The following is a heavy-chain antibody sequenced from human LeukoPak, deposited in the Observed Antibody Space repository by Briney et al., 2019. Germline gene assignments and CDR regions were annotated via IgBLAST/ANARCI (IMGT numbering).Heavy chain of an antibody. V-gene: IGHV1-18*01. CDR3: ALNYYDSSSFDY. D-gene: IGHD3-22*01. CDR2: ISAYNGNT. Sequence: ASVKVSCKASGGTFSSYAISWVRQAPGQGLEWMGWISAYNGNTNYAQKLQGRVTMTTDTSTSTAYMELRSLRSDDTAVYYCALNYYDSSSFDYWGQGTLVTVSS. CDR1: GGTFSSYA. J-gene: IGHJ4*02.